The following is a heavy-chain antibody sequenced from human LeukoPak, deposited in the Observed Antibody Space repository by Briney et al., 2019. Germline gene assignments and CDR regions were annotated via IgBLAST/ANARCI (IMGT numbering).Heavy chain of an antibody. CDR2: INHSGSA. Sequence: PSETLSLTCAVYGGSFSGYYWSWIRQPPGRGLEWIGEINHSGSANYNPSLKSRVTISVDTSKNQFSLKLSSVTAADTAVYYCARRTGIAVAGGSDYWGQGTLVTVSS. D-gene: IGHD6-19*01. V-gene: IGHV4-34*01. CDR3: ARRTGIAVAGGSDY. CDR1: GGSFSGYY. J-gene: IGHJ4*02.